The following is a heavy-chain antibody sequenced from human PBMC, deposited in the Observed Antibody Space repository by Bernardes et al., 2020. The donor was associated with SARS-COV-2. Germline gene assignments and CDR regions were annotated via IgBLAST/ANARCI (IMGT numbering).Heavy chain of an antibody. CDR2: IYYSGST. V-gene: IGHV4-59*01. J-gene: IGHJ4*02. Sequence: SETLSLTCTVSGGSISSYYWSWIQQPPGKGLEWIGYIYYSGSTNYNPSLKSRVTISVDTSKNQFSLKLSSVTAADTAVYYCASLRGGSLYYDFWSGESYFDYWGQGTLVTVSS. D-gene: IGHD3-3*01. CDR3: ASLRGGSLYYDFWSGESYFDY. CDR1: GGSISSYY.